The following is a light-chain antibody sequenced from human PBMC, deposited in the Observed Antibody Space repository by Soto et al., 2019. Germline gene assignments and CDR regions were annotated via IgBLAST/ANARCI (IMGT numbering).Light chain of an antibody. CDR3: QQYNNWPL. Sequence: EIVMTQSPATLSVSRGERVTLSCRGTQSVRSNLAWYQQTPGQAPRILIYGATTRATGIPARFSGSGSGTEFTLTISSLQSEDFAVYYCQQYNNWPLFGQGTRLENK. CDR2: GAT. J-gene: IGKJ5*01. CDR1: QSVRSN. V-gene: IGKV3-15*01.